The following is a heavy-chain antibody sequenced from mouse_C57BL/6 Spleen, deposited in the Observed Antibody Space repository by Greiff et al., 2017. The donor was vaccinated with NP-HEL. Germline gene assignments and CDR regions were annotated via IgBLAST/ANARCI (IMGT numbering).Heavy chain of an antibody. CDR3: ARWGSFYAMDY. Sequence: VQLQQSGPELVKPGASVKISCKASGYTFTDYYMNWVKQSPGKSLEWIGDINPNNGGTSYNQKFKGKATLTVDKSSSTAYMELRSLTSEDSAVYYCARWGSFYAMDYWGQGTSVTVSS. J-gene: IGHJ4*01. CDR2: INPNNGGT. V-gene: IGHV1-26*01. CDR1: GYTFTDYY.